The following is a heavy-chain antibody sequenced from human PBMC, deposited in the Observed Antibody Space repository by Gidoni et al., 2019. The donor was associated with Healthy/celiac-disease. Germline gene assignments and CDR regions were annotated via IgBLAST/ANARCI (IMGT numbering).Heavy chain of an antibody. Sequence: EVQLVESGGGLVQPGRSLRRSCAASGFTFDDYAMHWVRQAPGKGLEWVSGISWNSGSIGYADSVKGRFTISRDNAKNSLYLQMNSLRAEDTALYYCAKDRDSGSYVGWFDPWGQGTLVTVSS. J-gene: IGHJ5*02. CDR3: AKDRDSGSYVGWFDP. CDR2: ISWNSGSI. CDR1: GFTFDDYA. V-gene: IGHV3-9*01. D-gene: IGHD1-26*01.